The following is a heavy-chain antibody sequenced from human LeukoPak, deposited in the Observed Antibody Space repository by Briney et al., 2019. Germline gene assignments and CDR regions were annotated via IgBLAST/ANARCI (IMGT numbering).Heavy chain of an antibody. V-gene: IGHV4-34*01. D-gene: IGHD5-18*01. CDR3: ARGQGYSLFDY. CDR2: INHSGST. Sequence: SETLSLTCSVYGGSFSGYYWSRIRQPPGKGLEWIGEINHSGSTNYNPSLKSRVTISVDTSKNRFSLKLSSVTAADTAVYYCARGQGYSLFDYWGQGTLVTVSS. CDR1: GGSFSGYY. J-gene: IGHJ4*02.